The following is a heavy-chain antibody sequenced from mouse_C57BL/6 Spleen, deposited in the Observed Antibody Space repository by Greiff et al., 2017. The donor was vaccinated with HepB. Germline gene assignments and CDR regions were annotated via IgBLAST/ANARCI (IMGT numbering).Heavy chain of an antibody. Sequence: QVHVKQPGAELVKPGASVKVSCKASGYTFTSYWMHWVKQRPGQGLEWIGRIHPSDSDTNYNQKFKGKATLTVDKSSSTAYMQLSSLTSEDSAVYYCAINDWFAYWGQGTLVTVSA. J-gene: IGHJ3*01. CDR1: GYTFTSYW. V-gene: IGHV1-74*01. CDR3: AINDWFAY. CDR2: IHPSDSDT.